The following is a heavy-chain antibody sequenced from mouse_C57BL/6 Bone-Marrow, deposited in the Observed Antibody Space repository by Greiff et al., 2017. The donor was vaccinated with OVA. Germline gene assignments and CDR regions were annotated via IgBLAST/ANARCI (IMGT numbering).Heavy chain of an antibody. D-gene: IGHD2-5*01. CDR3: ARVISNFYFDY. Sequence: ESGPGLVKPSQSLSLTCSVPGYSITSGYYWNWIRQFPGNKLEWMGYISYDGSNNYNPSLKNRISITRDTSKNQFFLKLNSVTTEDTATYYCARVISNFYFDYWGQGTTLTVSS. CDR1: GYSITSGYY. J-gene: IGHJ2*01. CDR2: ISYDGSN. V-gene: IGHV3-6*01.